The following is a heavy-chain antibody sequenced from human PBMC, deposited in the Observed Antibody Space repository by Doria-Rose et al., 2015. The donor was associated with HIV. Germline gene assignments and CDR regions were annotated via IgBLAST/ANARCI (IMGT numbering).Heavy chain of an antibody. Sequence: ESGPVLVKPTETLTLTCTVSGVSLSSPGMGVSWIRQPPGKALEWLANIFSDDETSYKTSLKSRLTISMGTSKSQVVLTMTDMDPVDTATYYCARIKSSRWYHKYYFDFWGQGTLVIVSA. J-gene: IGHJ4*02. D-gene: IGHD6-13*01. CDR1: GVSLSSPGMG. CDR2: IFSDDET. CDR3: ARIKSSRWYHKYYFDF. V-gene: IGHV2-26*01.